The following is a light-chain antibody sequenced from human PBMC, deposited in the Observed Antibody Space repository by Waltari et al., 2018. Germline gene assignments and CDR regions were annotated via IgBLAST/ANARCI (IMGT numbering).Light chain of an antibody. J-gene: IGKJ2*01. CDR1: QSVSSS. CDR3: QQYNDWPYT. V-gene: IGKV3-15*01. Sequence: EMVMTQSPATLSVSPGARATLSCRASQSVSSSLAWYQQKPGQAPRLLMYGAFTRATGIPDRFSGSGSGTDFTLTISSLQSEDFAVYYCQQYNDWPYTFGQGTKLEIK. CDR2: GAF.